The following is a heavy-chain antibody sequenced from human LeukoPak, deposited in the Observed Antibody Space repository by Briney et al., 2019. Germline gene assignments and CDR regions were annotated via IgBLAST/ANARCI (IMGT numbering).Heavy chain of an antibody. CDR1: GFTFSSYW. CDR2: IKSDGSEE. J-gene: IGHJ4*02. CDR3: ARGDLWLGH. V-gene: IGHV3-7*01. Sequence: GGSLRLSCATSGFTFSSYWMCWVRQAPGKGLEWVANIKSDGSEEYYGDSVKGRFTISRDNAKNSLYLQMNSLRVEDTAVYYCARGDLWLGHWGQGSLVTVSS. D-gene: IGHD3-10*01.